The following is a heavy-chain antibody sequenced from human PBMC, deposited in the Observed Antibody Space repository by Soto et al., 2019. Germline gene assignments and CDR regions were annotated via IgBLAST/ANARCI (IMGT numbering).Heavy chain of an antibody. Sequence: PGGSLRLSCAASGFPFSSYAMSWVRQAPGKGLEWVSAISGSGGSTYYADSVKGRFTISRDNSKNTLYLQMNSLRAEDTAVYYCAKSPLENPNYYYYYMDVWGKGTTVTVSS. CDR1: GFPFSSYA. D-gene: IGHD1-1*01. CDR3: AKSPLENPNYYYYYMDV. J-gene: IGHJ6*03. CDR2: ISGSGGST. V-gene: IGHV3-23*01.